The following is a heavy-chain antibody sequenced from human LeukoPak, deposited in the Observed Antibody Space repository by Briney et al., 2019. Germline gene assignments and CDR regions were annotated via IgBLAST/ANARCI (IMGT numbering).Heavy chain of an antibody. J-gene: IGHJ5*02. V-gene: IGHV4-31*03. CDR2: IYYSGST. D-gene: IGHD3-10*01. Sequence: SETLSLTCTVSGGSISSGGYYWSWIRQHPGKGLEWIGYIYYSGSTYYNPSLKSRVTISVDTSKNQFSLKLSSVTAADTAVYYCAREPGISGWFDPWGQGTLVTVSS. CDR1: GGSISSGGYY. CDR3: AREPGISGWFDP.